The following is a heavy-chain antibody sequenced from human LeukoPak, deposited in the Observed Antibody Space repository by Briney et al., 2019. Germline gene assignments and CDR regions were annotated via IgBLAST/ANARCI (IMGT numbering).Heavy chain of an antibody. J-gene: IGHJ4*02. CDR3: AGNLMYYYDSSGYPPC. D-gene: IGHD3-22*01. CDR2: IYYSGST. CDR1: GGSISSYY. Sequence: SETLSLTCTVSGGSISSYYWSWIRQPPGKGLEWIGYIYYSGSTNHNPSLKSRVTISVDTSKNQFSLKLTSVTAADTAVYYCAGNLMYYYDSSGYPPCWGQGTLVTVSS. V-gene: IGHV4-59*01.